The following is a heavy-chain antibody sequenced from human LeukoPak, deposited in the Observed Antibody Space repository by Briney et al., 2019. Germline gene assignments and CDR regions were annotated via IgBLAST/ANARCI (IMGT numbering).Heavy chain of an antibody. CDR2: IQYDGSNK. CDR3: AKERYSSSSLFAITPFDY. D-gene: IGHD6-13*01. CDR1: GFTFSNG. J-gene: IGHJ4*02. Sequence: PGGSLRLSCTASGFTFSNGMHWVRQAPGKGLEWVAIIQYDGSNKHYVDSVQGRFTISRDNSKNTLYLQMNSLRAEDTAVYYCAKERYSSSSLFAITPFDYWGQGTLVTVSS. V-gene: IGHV3-30*02.